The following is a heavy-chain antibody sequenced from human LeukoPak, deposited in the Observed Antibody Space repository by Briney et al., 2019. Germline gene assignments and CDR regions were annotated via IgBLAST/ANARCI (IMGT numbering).Heavy chain of an antibody. D-gene: IGHD6-13*01. Sequence: ASVKVSCKASGYTFTSYDINWVRQAIGQGLEWMGWMNPNSGNTGYAQKFQGRVTITRNTSISTAYMELSSLRSEDTAVYYCARGEVDSSSWYHWGQGTLVTVSS. CDR1: GYTFTSYD. CDR2: MNPNSGNT. V-gene: IGHV1-8*03. J-gene: IGHJ1*01. CDR3: ARGEVDSSSWYH.